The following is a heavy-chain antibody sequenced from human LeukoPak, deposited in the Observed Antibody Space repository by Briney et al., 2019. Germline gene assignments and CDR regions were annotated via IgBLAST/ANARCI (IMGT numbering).Heavy chain of an antibody. J-gene: IGHJ3*02. D-gene: IGHD3-22*01. Sequence: GGSLRLSCAASGFTFSSYAMSWVRQAPGKGLEWVSAISGSGGSTYYADSVKGRFTISRDNSKSTLYLQMNSLRAEDTAVYYCAKPREAYYYDSSGPGGAFDIWGQGTMVTVSS. CDR2: ISGSGGST. CDR1: GFTFSSYA. V-gene: IGHV3-23*01. CDR3: AKPREAYYYDSSGPGGAFDI.